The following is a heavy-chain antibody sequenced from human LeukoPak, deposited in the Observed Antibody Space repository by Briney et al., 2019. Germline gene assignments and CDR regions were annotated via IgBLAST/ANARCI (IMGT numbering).Heavy chain of an antibody. J-gene: IGHJ6*02. D-gene: IGHD1-26*01. CDR3: AKGLVVGATGRYYYYYGMDV. CDR1: GFTFSSYG. CDR2: IWYDGSNK. V-gene: IGHV3-30*02. Sequence: GGPLRLSCAASGFTFSSYGMHWVRQAPGKGLEWVAVIWYDGSNKYYADSVKGRFTISRDNSKNTLYLQMNSLRAEDTAVYYCAKGLVVGATGRYYYYYGMDVWGQGTTVTVSS.